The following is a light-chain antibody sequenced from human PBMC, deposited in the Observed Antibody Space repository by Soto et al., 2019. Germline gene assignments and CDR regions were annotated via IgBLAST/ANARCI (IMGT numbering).Light chain of an antibody. Sequence: EIVLTQSPGTLSLSPGERATLSCRASQHVSNNYLAWYQQKPGQSPRLLIYGASSRATGIPDRFSGSGSGTDFTLTISKQEPEDFAVYYCQQYGSSPTTFGQGTKVDIK. CDR1: QHVSNNY. V-gene: IGKV3-20*01. CDR2: GAS. J-gene: IGKJ1*01. CDR3: QQYGSSPTT.